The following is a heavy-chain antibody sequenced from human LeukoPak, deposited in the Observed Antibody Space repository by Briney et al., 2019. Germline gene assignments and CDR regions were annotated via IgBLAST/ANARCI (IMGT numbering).Heavy chain of an antibody. CDR1: GGSISSSSYY. Sequence: PSETLSLTCTVSGGSISSSSYYWGWIRQPPGKGLGWIGSIYYSGSTYYNPSLKSRVTISVDTSKNQFSLKLSSVTAADTAVYYCARLDTAMPDAFDIWGQGTMVTVSS. CDR3: ARLDTAMPDAFDI. V-gene: IGHV4-39*01. CDR2: IYYSGST. D-gene: IGHD5-18*01. J-gene: IGHJ3*02.